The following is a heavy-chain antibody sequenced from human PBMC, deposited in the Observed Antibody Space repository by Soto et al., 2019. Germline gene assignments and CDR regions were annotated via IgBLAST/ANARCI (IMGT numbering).Heavy chain of an antibody. Sequence: VQLVESGGGLVKPGGSLRLSCAASGFTFNNAWMSWVRQAPGKGLEWVGRVKGKTEGGTVDYAARVKGRVSISRDDSPHTLYVQMNGLKTEDTVVYYCSAMSGDSRGWFDHWGQGTLVTVS. CDR3: SAMSGDSRGWFDH. CDR2: VKGKTEGGTV. V-gene: IGHV3-15*01. J-gene: IGHJ5*02. CDR1: GFTFNNAW. D-gene: IGHD3-22*01.